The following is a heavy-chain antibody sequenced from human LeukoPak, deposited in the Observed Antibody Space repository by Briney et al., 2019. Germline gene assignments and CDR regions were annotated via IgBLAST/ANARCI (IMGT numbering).Heavy chain of an antibody. V-gene: IGHV3-23*01. J-gene: IGHJ4*02. Sequence: GGSLRLSCAASGFTFSSYAMSWVRQAPGKGLEWVSAISGSGGSTYYADSVKGRFTISRDNSKNTLYLQMNGLRAEDTAVYYCAKDLDYYGSGSLTPDYWGQGTLVTVSS. CDR3: AKDLDYYGSGSLTPDY. CDR1: GFTFSSYA. CDR2: ISGSGGST. D-gene: IGHD3-10*01.